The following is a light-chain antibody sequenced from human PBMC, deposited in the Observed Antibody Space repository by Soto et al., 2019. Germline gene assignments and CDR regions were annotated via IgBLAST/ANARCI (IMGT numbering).Light chain of an antibody. CDR1: QNVKTR. CDR2: DAF. Sequence: EKVMTQSPATLSVSPGERATLSCRASQNVKTRLAWYQQKPGQAPRLLIYDAFTRATGIPARFSGSASGKEFTLTLSSLQSEDFAVYYCQQYDEWPLTFGGGTKVEIK. CDR3: QQYDEWPLT. V-gene: IGKV3-15*01. J-gene: IGKJ4*01.